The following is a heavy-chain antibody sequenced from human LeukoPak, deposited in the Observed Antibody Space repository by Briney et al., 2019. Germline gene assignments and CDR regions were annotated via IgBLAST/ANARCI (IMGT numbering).Heavy chain of an antibody. CDR3: ARSAFWSGYYEYGYYMDV. V-gene: IGHV4-59*11. CDR2: IYYSGST. J-gene: IGHJ6*03. CDR1: GGSISSHY. Sequence: SETLSLTCTVSGGSISSHYWSWIRQPPGKGLEWIGYIYYSGSTNYNPSLKSRVTISVDTSKNQFSLKLSSVTAADTAVYYCARSAFWSGYYEYGYYMDVWGKGTTVTVSS. D-gene: IGHD3-3*01.